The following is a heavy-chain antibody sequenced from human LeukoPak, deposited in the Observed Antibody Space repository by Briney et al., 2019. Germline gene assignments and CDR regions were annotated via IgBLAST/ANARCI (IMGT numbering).Heavy chain of an antibody. J-gene: IGHJ4*02. CDR2: ISGSGGST. CDR3: AKGYVLRFLEWLSRFDY. V-gene: IGHV3-23*01. D-gene: IGHD3-3*01. Sequence: GGSLRLSCAASGFTFSSYAMSWVRQAPGKGLEWVSAISGSGGSTYYADSVKGRFTISRDNSKNTLCLQMNSLRAEDTAVYYCAKGYVLRFLEWLSRFDYWGQGTLVTVSS. CDR1: GFTFSSYA.